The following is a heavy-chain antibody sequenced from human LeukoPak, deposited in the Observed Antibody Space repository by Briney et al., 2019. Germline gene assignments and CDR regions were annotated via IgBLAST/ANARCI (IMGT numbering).Heavy chain of an antibody. J-gene: IGHJ6*02. D-gene: IGHD3-3*01. CDR3: ALRRGRRITIFGVAYYGMDV. CDR1: GYTFTSYY. V-gene: IGHV1-46*01. CDR2: INPSGGST. Sequence: ASVKVSCKASGYTFTSYYMHWVRHTPRQGLEWMGIINPSGGSTSYAQKFQGRVTMTRGTSTGTVYMELSSLRSEDTAVYYCALRRGRRITIFGVAYYGMDVWGQGTTVAVSS.